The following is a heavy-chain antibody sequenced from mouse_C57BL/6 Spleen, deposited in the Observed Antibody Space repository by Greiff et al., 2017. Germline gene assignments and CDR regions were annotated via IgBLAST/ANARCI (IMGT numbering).Heavy chain of an antibody. CDR3: AREEGYYYGSSYDY. Sequence: VQLQQSGPELVKPGASVKISCKASGYAFSSSWMNWVKQRPGKGLEWIGRIYPGDGDTNYNGKFKGKATLTADKSSSTAYMQLSSLTSEDSAVYFCAREEGYYYGSSYDYWGQGTTLTVSS. D-gene: IGHD1-1*01. CDR1: GYAFSSSW. J-gene: IGHJ2*01. CDR2: IYPGDGDT. V-gene: IGHV1-82*01.